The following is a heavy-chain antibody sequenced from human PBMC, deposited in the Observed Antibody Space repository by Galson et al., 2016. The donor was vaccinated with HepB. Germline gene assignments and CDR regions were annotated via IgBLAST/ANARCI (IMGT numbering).Heavy chain of an antibody. CDR2: IHRDATT. CDR3: TREAIAVASTLYYYGVDV. J-gene: IGHJ6*02. V-gene: IGHV3-53*01. D-gene: IGHD6-19*01. Sequence: SLRLSCAASGLTVSSSHISWVRQAPGKGLEWVSTIHRDATTYYTDSVKGRFTMSRYNAKNTLYLQMNSLRAEETAIYYCTREAIAVASTLYYYGVDVWGQGATVIVSS. CDR1: GLTVSSSH.